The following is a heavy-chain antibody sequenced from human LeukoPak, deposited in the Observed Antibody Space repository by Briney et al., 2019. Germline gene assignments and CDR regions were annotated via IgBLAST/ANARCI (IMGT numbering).Heavy chain of an antibody. CDR1: GGSISSYY. CDR3: ARGPYV. J-gene: IGHJ3*01. V-gene: IGHV4-59*01. CDR2: ISYSGST. Sequence: PSETLSLTCTVSGGSISSYYWSWVRQPPGKGLEWIGFISYSGSTNYNPSLKSRITISVDMSKNQFSLKVRSVTAADTAVYYCARGPYVWGQGTMVTVSS.